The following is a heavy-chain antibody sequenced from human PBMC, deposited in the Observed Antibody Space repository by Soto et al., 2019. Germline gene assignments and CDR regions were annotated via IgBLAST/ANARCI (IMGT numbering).Heavy chain of an antibody. D-gene: IGHD3-22*01. CDR1: GVTFSSSA. J-gene: IGHJ4*02. V-gene: IGHV1-58*01. Sequence: VKVSCKASGVTFSSSAVQWVRQARGQSLEWIGWIVVGSGNTNYAQKFQERVTITRDMSTSTAYMELSSRRSEDTAVYHCAPSPNYYYSSGYSPNWGQGTLVTVSS. CDR2: IVVGSGNT. CDR3: APSPNYYYSSGYSPN.